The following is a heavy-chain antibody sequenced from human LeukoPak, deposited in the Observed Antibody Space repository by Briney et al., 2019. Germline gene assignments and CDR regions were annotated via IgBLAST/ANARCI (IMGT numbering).Heavy chain of an antibody. D-gene: IGHD2-15*01. CDR2: INHSGST. J-gene: IGHJ4*02. V-gene: IGHV4-34*01. CDR1: GGSFSGYY. Sequence: SETLSLTCAVYGGSFSGYYWSWIRQPPGKGLEWIGEINHSGSTNYNPSLKSRVTISVDTSRNQFPLKLSSVTAADTAVYYCARGRYCSGGSCYEGWGQGTLVTVSS. CDR3: ARGRYCSGGSCYEG.